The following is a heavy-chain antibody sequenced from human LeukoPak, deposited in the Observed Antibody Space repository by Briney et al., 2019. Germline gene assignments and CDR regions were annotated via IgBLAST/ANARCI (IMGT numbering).Heavy chain of an antibody. CDR2: FDPEDGET. Sequence: ASVKVSCKASGYTFTSYYMHWVRQAPGQGLEWMGGFDPEDGETIYAQKFQGRVTMTEDTSTDTAYMELSSLRSEDTAVYYCATDLSIYYYGMDVWGQGTTVTVSS. J-gene: IGHJ6*02. CDR3: ATDLSIYYYGMDV. D-gene: IGHD3-3*01. V-gene: IGHV1-24*01. CDR1: GYTFTSYY.